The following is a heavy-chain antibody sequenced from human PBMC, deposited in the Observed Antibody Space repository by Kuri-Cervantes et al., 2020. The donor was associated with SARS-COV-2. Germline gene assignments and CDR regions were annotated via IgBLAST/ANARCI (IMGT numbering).Heavy chain of an antibody. CDR1: GFTFSSYA. J-gene: IGHJ3*02. CDR3: TTGGTTTSFAFDI. CDR2: IKSKSDDGTT. Sequence: ETLSLTCAASGFTFSSYAMHWVRQAPGKGLEWVGRIKSKSDDGTTDYAAPVKGRFTLSRDDLENTVYLQMNSLKPEDTAVYYCTTGGTTTSFAFDIWGQGTMVTVSS. V-gene: IGHV3-15*01. D-gene: IGHD1-1*01.